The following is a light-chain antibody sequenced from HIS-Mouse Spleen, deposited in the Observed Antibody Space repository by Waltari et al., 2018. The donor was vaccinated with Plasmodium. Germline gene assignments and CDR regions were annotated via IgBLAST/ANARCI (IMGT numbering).Light chain of an antibody. Sequence: ALTQPRSVSGAPGQPVPSSCAGSSSAVGGCHYDSWYQQPPGTDPKRMIYDVSKRPSGVPDRFSGSKSGDTASLTISGLQAEDEADYYCCSYAGSYTFGVFGTGTKVTVL. V-gene: IGLV2-11*01. CDR2: DVS. J-gene: IGLJ1*01. CDR1: SSAVGGCHY. CDR3: CSYAGSYTFGV.